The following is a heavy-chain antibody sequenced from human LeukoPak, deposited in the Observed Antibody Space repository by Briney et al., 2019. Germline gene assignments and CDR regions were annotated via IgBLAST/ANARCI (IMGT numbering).Heavy chain of an antibody. CDR1: GGSISSYY. CDR2: ISYSGST. J-gene: IGHJ4*02. D-gene: IGHD6-13*01. V-gene: IGHV4-59*12. CDR3: ARGSDTAAGLY. Sequence: SETLSLTCTVSGGSISSYYWSWIRQPPGKGLEWIAYISYSGSTNYNPSLRSRVTISLDTSKNHFSLKLSSVTAADTAVYYCARGSDTAAGLYWGQGTLVTVSS.